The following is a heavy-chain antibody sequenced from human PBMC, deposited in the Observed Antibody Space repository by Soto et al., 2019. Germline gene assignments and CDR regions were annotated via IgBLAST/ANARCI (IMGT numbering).Heavy chain of an antibody. D-gene: IGHD5-18*01. CDR2: IVPVFGTP. Sequence: QVQLVQSGAEVRKPGSSVKVSCKASGGTFSNSAISWVRQAPGQGLEWMGGIVPVFGTPNYAQWWQDRVTITADEPTTTAYMTLSSLRSDDTALYFCATGGHNDGYNFYHGMDVWGQGTTVTVS. CDR1: GGTFSNSA. V-gene: IGHV1-69*01. CDR3: ATGGHNDGYNFYHGMDV. J-gene: IGHJ6*02.